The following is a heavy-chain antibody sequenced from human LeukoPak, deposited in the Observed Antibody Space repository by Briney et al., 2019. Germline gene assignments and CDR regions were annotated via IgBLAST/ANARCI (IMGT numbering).Heavy chain of an antibody. D-gene: IGHD6-13*01. Sequence: ASVKVSCKASGYTFTSYGISWVRQAPGQGLEWMGWISAYNGNTNYAQKLQGRVTMTTDTSTSTAYTELRSLRSDDTAVYYCAREWQQLGGDYYYGMDVWGQGTTVTVSS. V-gene: IGHV1-18*01. CDR3: AREWQQLGGDYYYGMDV. J-gene: IGHJ6*02. CDR2: ISAYNGNT. CDR1: GYTFTSYG.